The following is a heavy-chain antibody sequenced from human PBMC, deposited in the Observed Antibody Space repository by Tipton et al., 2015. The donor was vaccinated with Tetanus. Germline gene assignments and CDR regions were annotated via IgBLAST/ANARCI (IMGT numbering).Heavy chain of an antibody. Sequence: SLRLSCAASGFTFSSYDMHWVRQAPGKGLEWVAVIWYDGSNKYYADSVKGRFTISRDNSKNTLYLQMNSLRAEDTAVYYCARDEGLSNYYFDYWGQGTLVTVSS. V-gene: IGHV3-33*01. CDR2: IWYDGSNK. CDR1: GFTFSSYD. D-gene: IGHD4/OR15-4a*01. CDR3: ARDEGLSNYYFDY. J-gene: IGHJ4*02.